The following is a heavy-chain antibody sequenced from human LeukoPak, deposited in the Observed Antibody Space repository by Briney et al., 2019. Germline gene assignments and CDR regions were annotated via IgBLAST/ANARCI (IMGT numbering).Heavy chain of an antibody. Sequence: GGAPRHSCAGSGFTFSDYAIKRVRQAPGEGLEGVSYIISTGITIFYADSVKGQFTISRDNAKNSLYWQMSSLRDKDTPVYYCVRYSSITQENWGERARGSVSS. CDR1: GFTFSDYA. CDR3: VRYSSITQEN. CDR2: IISTGITI. D-gene: IGHD4-11*01. V-gene: IGHV3-48*02. J-gene: IGHJ4*02.